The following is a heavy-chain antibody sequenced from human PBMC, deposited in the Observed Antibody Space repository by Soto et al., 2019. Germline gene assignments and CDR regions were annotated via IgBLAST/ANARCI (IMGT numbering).Heavy chain of an antibody. CDR3: ASIDDY. CDR2: LTHDGSRD. CDR1: GFTVTTYG. Sequence: QVQLVESGGGVVQPGRSLRLSCAAAGFTVTTYGMQWVRQAPGKGLEWVARLTHDGSRDFYADSVKGRFTISRDTSKNTLYLHMNSLRPEDTAVYYCASIDDYWGQGTLVTVSS. J-gene: IGHJ4*02. V-gene: IGHV3-30*03.